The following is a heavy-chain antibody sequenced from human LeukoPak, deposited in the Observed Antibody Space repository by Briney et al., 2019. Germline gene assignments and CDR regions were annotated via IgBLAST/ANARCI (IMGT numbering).Heavy chain of an antibody. V-gene: IGHV1-46*01. CDR3: ARNDYSDELVYFDY. D-gene: IGHD4-17*01. J-gene: IGHJ4*02. Sequence: ASVKVSCKTSGYSFTRYYLHWVRQAPGQGLEWMGVVNPGTGNTSYAQKLQGRVFMTRDTSTTTAYLELSSLRSDDTAVYYCARNDYSDELVYFDYWGQGTLVTVSS. CDR1: GYSFTRYY. CDR2: VNPGTGNT.